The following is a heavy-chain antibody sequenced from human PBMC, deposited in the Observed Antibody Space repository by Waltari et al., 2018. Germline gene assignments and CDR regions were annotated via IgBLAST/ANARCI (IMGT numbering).Heavy chain of an antibody. J-gene: IGHJ4*02. D-gene: IGHD3-10*01. V-gene: IGHV4-34*02. CDR1: SPSLNAYF. CDR3: ARTYLYYGSGRSELDY. CDR2: INYSGTT. Sequence: QVQLPQWGAGLLTPSATLSLTCAIYSPSLNAYFWTWIRQSPGGGLEWIGDINYSGTTNYNPSLKGRVTMSVDVSKNQFSLKLTSVTAADTAMYYCARTYLYYGSGRSELDYWGRGTLVTVSS.